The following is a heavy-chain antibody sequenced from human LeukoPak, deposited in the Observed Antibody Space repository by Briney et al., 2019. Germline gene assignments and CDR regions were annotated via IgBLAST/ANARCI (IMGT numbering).Heavy chain of an antibody. CDR3: AKRGRKGYSYGSDAFDI. CDR1: GLACSSQW. Sequence: GSLLRFDGAAAGLACSSQWMHWVRQTPGKGLEWVAVISYDGSNKYYADSVKGRFTISRDNSKNTLYLQMNSLRAEDTAVYYCAKRGRKGYSYGSDAFDIWGQGTMVTVSS. D-gene: IGHD5-18*01. J-gene: IGHJ3*02. CDR2: ISYDGSNK. V-gene: IGHV3-30*18.